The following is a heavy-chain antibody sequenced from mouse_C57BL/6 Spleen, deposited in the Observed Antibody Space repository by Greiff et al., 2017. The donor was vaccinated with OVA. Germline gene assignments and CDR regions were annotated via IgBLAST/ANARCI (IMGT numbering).Heavy chain of an antibody. D-gene: IGHD1-1*01. CDR2: IYPGDGDT. CDR1: GYAFSSSW. J-gene: IGHJ4*01. V-gene: IGHV1-82*01. Sequence: QVQLKESGPELVKPGASVKISCKASGYAFSSSWMNWVKQRPGKGLEWIGRIYPGDGDTNYNGKFKGKATLTADKSSSTAYMQLSSLTSEDSAVYFCARSVVAPYYAMDYWGQVTSVTVSS. CDR3: ARSVVAPYYAMDY.